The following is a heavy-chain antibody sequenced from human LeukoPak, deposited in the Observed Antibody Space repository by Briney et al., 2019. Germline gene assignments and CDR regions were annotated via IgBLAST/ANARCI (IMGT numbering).Heavy chain of an antibody. CDR3: ARDLRIQLWLGEDHGMDV. D-gene: IGHD5-18*01. CDR1: GFTFSSYS. J-gene: IGHJ6*02. Sequence: GGSLRLSCAASGFTFSSYSMNWVRQAPGKGLEWVSSISSSSSYIYYADSVKGRFTISRDNAKNSLYLQMNSLRAEDTAVYYCARDLRIQLWLGEDHGMDVWGQGTTVTVSS. CDR2: ISSSSSYI. V-gene: IGHV3-21*01.